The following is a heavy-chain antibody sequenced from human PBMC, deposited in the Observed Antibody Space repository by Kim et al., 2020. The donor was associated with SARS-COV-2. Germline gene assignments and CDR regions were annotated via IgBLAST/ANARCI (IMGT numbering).Heavy chain of an antibody. J-gene: IGHJ4*02. CDR2: IWYDGSNK. CDR1: GFTFSSYG. D-gene: IGHD3-22*01. V-gene: IGHV3-33*08. CDR3: ARGSDYYDSSGYHSDY. Sequence: GGSLRLSCAASGFTFSSYGMHWVRQAPGKGLEWVAVIWYDGSNKYYADSVKGRFTISRDNSKNTLYLQMNSLRAEDTAVYYCARGSDYYDSSGYHSDYWGQGTLVTVSS.